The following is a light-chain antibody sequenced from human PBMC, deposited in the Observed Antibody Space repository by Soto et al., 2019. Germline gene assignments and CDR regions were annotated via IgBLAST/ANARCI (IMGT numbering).Light chain of an antibody. Sequence: QSALTQPASVSGSPGQSITISCTGTSSDVGNYNHVSCYQHHPGKAPKLMICDVTNRPSGVSNRFSGSTSGNTASLTISVLHAEDAADYYCCSDTASISLVFGGGTKLTVL. V-gene: IGLV2-14*01. CDR3: CSDTASISLV. CDR2: DVT. CDR1: SSDVGNYNH. J-gene: IGLJ3*02.